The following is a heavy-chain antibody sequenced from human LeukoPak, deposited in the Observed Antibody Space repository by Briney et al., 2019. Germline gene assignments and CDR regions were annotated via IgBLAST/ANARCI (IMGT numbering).Heavy chain of an antibody. Sequence: SETLSLTCTVSGGSISSYYWSWIRQPPGKGLEWIGYIYYSGSTNYNPSLKSRVTISVDTSKNQFSLKLSSVTAADTAVYYCARDQERDILTGYSDYWGQGTLVTVSS. J-gene: IGHJ4*02. CDR2: IYYSGST. CDR3: ARDQERDILTGYSDY. CDR1: GGSISSYY. D-gene: IGHD3-9*01. V-gene: IGHV4-59*12.